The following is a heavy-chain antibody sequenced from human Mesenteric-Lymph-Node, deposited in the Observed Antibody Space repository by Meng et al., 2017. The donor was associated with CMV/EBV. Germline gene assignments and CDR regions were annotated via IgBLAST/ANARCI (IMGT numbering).Heavy chain of an antibody. J-gene: IGHJ4*02. CDR1: GFTFSSYT. V-gene: IGHV3-21*01. Sequence: GESLKISCAASGFTFSSYTMNWVRQAPGKGLEWVSSISSNNKYIYYADSLKGRFTISRDNAKNSLYLQMNSLRAEDTAVYYCARELSDIVVVSARYFDYWGQGTLVTVSS. CDR3: ARELSDIVVVSARYFDY. D-gene: IGHD2-2*01. CDR2: ISSNNKYI.